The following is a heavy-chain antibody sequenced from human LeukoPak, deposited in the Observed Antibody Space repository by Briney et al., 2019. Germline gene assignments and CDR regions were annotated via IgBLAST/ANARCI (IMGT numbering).Heavy chain of an antibody. V-gene: IGHV4-4*08. CDR2: IYTSGST. J-gene: IGHJ6*03. CDR3: AREGSSWSTYYYYYYMDV. Sequence: PSETLSLTCTVSGGSISSYYWSWIRQPPGKGLEWIGYIYTSGSTNYNPSLKSRVTISVDASKNQFSLKLSSVTAADTAVYYCAREGSSWSTYYYYYYMDVWGKGTTVTVPS. CDR1: GGSISSYY. D-gene: IGHD6-13*01.